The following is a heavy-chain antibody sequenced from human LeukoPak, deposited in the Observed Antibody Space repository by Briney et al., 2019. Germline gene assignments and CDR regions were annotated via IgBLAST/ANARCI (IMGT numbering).Heavy chain of an antibody. Sequence: PGGPLRLSCAASGFPLDDYAMHWVRQAPGKGLEWVSGISWNSGNIGYADSVKGRFTISRDNAKNSLYLQMNSLRAEDTALYYCARDEDAFDIWGQGTMVTVSS. CDR2: ISWNSGNI. V-gene: IGHV3-9*01. CDR3: ARDEDAFDI. J-gene: IGHJ3*02. CDR1: GFPLDDYA.